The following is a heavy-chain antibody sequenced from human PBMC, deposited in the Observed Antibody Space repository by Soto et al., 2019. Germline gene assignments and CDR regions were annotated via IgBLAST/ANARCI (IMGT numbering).Heavy chain of an antibody. J-gene: IGHJ6*02. D-gene: IGHD3-10*01. CDR2: IYYSGST. V-gene: IGHV4-30-4*01. Sequence: SETLSLTCTVHDGSISSGDYYWSGIRQPPGKGLEWIGYIYYSGSTYYNPSLKSRVTISVDTSKNQFSLKLSSVTAADTAVYYCARVPVSSGSGDHRYLIDVWSQRTTVTGS. CDR1: DGSISSGDYY. CDR3: ARVPVSSGSGDHRYLIDV.